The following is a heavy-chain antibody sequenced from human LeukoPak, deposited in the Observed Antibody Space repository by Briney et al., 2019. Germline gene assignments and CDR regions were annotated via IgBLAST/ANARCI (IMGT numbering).Heavy chain of an antibody. CDR3: ARARDYGDYVFDH. J-gene: IGHJ4*02. Sequence: ASVKVSCKASGYTFSTYYIHWVRQAPGQGLEWMGIINPSGGSTSYAQKFQGRVTMTRDTSTSTVYMELTSLRSEDTAVFYCARARDYGDYVFDHWGQGTLATVSS. V-gene: IGHV1-46*01. CDR2: INPSGGST. CDR1: GYTFSTYY. D-gene: IGHD4-17*01.